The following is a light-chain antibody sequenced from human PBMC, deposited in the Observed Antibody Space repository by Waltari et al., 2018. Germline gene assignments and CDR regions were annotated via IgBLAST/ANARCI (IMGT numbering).Light chain of an antibody. Sequence: EIVMTQSPATLSVSPGERVTLSCRASQHISTDLAWYQHKPGQAPRLLIYGASTRATGIPDRFSGSGSGTEFTLTISSLQAEDFAVYICQQYSHWPSTFGQGTKLDIK. J-gene: IGKJ2*01. CDR1: QHISTD. V-gene: IGKV3-15*01. CDR2: GAS. CDR3: QQYSHWPST.